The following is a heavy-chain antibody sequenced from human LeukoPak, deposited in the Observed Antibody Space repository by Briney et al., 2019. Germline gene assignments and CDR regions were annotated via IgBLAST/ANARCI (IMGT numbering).Heavy chain of an antibody. D-gene: IGHD3-10*01. CDR2: INYSGST. CDR3: ARLIGSGPFDY. J-gene: IGHJ4*02. CDR1: GGSISSYY. Sequence: PSETLSLTCTVSGGSISSYYWSWIRQAPGKGLELIGYINYSGSTNYNASLKSRATISVDTSKNQFSLKLSSVTAADTAVYYCARLIGSGPFDYWGQGTLVTVSS. V-gene: IGHV4-59*08.